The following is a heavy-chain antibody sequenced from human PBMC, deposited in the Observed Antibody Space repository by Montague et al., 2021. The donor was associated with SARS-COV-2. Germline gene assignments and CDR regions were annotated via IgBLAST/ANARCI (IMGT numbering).Heavy chain of an antibody. Sequence: SETLSLTCTVSGGSISSSSYYWGWIRQPPGKGLEWIGSIYYSGSTYYNPSLKSRVTISVDTCKNQFSLKLSSVTAADTAVYYCARQRRGGLVSTPRFFDYWGQGTLVTVSS. V-gene: IGHV4-39*01. CDR2: IYYSGST. CDR3: ARQRRGGLVSTPRFFDY. CDR1: GGSISSSSYY. D-gene: IGHD6-19*01. J-gene: IGHJ4*02.